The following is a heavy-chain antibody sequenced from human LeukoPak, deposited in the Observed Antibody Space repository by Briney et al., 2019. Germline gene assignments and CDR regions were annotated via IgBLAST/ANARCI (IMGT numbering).Heavy chain of an antibody. CDR1: GFTFSSYA. D-gene: IGHD2-15*01. V-gene: IGHV3-23*01. J-gene: IGHJ4*02. CDR2: ISGSGGST. CDR3: AKQKGYCSGGSCYYSDY. Sequence: PGGSLRLSCAASGFTFSSYAMSWVRQAPGKGLEWVSAISGSGGSTYYADSVKGRFTISRDNSKNTLYLQMNSLRAEDTAVYYCAKQKGYCSGGSCYYSDYWGQGTLVTVSS.